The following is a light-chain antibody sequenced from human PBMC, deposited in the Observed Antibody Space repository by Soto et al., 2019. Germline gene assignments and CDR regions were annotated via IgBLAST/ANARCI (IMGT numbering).Light chain of an antibody. Sequence: NFMLTQPHSVSESPGKTVTISCTRSSGSIASNYVQWYQQRPGSAPTTVIYEDNQRPSEVPDRFSGSIDSSSNSASLTISGLKTEDEADSYCQSYDSSSVVFGGGTKLTVL. CDR1: SGSIASNY. V-gene: IGLV6-57*04. CDR2: EDN. J-gene: IGLJ2*01. CDR3: QSYDSSSVV.